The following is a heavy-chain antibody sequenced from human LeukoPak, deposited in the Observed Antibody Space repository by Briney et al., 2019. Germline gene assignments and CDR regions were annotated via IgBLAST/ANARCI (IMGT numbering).Heavy chain of an antibody. J-gene: IGHJ4*02. V-gene: IGHV3-7*03. CDR2: IKQDGSEK. Sequence: GGSLRLSCAASGFTFSSYWMTWVRQAPGKGLEWVANIKQDGSEKYYVDSVKGRFTISRDNAKNSLYLQMNSLRVEGTAVYYCALARSLDYWGQGILVTVSS. CDR3: ALARSLDY. CDR1: GFTFSSYW.